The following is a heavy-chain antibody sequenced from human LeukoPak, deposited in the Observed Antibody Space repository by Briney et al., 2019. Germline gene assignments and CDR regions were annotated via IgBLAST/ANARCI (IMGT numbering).Heavy chain of an antibody. CDR2: LTTKTLGATT. Sequence: SGGSLRLSCAASGFTFSSYAMSWVRQAPGKGLEWIGRLTTKTLGATTDYAAPVKGRFIVSRDDSKNTLYLQMNSLKTEDTAVYYCTTGPGHSFRSQYYMSFDYWGQGTLVTVSS. CDR1: GFTFSSYA. CDR3: TTGPGHSFRSQYYMSFDY. D-gene: IGHD3-10*01. J-gene: IGHJ4*02. V-gene: IGHV3-15*01.